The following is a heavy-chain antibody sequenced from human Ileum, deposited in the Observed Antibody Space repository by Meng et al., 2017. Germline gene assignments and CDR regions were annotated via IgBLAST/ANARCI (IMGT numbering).Heavy chain of an antibody. CDR1: GFMVSDYA. Sequence: GGSLRLSCAASGFMVSDYAMRWVRQAPGKGREGVSSSSSPGTMNYADSVKGRFTVSRDIAKNTVYLQMNSLKVEDTAVYYCAKRGEANQLYFYCLGVWGQGTTVTVSS. D-gene: IGHD3-16*01. CDR3: AKRGEANQLYFYCLGV. CDR2: SSSPGTM. J-gene: IGHJ6*02. V-gene: IGHV3-69-1*01.